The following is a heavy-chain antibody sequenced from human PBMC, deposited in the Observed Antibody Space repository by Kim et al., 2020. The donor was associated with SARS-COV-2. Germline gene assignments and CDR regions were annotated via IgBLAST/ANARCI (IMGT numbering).Heavy chain of an antibody. D-gene: IGHD1-26*01. Sequence: SETLSLTCAVPGGSISGYYWSWIRQPPGKGLEWIGDSNYIGGTNYNPSLKSRVTISVDTSKNQFSLRLSSVTAADTAVYYCARLGGVTPMGFSWFAPWG. CDR3: ARLGGVTPMGFSWFAP. V-gene: IGHV4-34*01. CDR1: GGSISGYY. CDR2: SNYIGGT. J-gene: IGHJ5*02.